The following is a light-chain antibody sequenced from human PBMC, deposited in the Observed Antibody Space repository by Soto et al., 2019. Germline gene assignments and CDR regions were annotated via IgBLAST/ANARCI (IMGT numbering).Light chain of an antibody. CDR2: KTS. Sequence: DIQMTQSPSTLSASVGDRVTITCRASQSIGSWLAWYQKKPGKAPKLLIYKTSILESGVPSRFSGSGSGTEFTLTISSLQPDDFVTYYCQEYDGYLFSFGQGTKLEIK. J-gene: IGKJ2*03. CDR1: QSIGSW. V-gene: IGKV1-5*03. CDR3: QEYDGYLFS.